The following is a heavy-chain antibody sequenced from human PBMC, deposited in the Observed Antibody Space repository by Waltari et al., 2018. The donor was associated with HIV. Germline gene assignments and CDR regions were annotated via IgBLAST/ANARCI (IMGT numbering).Heavy chain of an antibody. D-gene: IGHD4-17*01. V-gene: IGHV3-23*01. Sequence: EVPLLESGGGLVQPGGSLRLSCAGSGFTFRSYAMTWVRQAPGKGLEWVSAIFGDGGSTFYADSVKGRFTISRDNSKNTLYLQMNSLRAEDTAVYYCAKGTLNPLTTDYWGQGTLVTVSS. CDR2: IFGDGGST. CDR3: AKGTLNPLTTDY. J-gene: IGHJ4*02. CDR1: GFTFRSYA.